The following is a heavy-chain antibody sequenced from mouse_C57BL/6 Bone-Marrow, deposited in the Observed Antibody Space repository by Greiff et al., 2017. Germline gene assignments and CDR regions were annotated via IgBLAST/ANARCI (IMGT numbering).Heavy chain of an antibody. CDR3: AREGAMVTHWYFDV. J-gene: IGHJ1*03. D-gene: IGHD2-2*01. Sequence: VQLQQSGAELVRPGTSVKVSCKASGYAFTNYLIEWVKQRPGQGLEWIGVINPGSGGTNYNEKFKGKATLTADKSSSTAYMQLSSLTSADSAVYFCAREGAMVTHWYFDVWGTGTTVTVSS. V-gene: IGHV1-54*01. CDR2: INPGSGGT. CDR1: GYAFTNYL.